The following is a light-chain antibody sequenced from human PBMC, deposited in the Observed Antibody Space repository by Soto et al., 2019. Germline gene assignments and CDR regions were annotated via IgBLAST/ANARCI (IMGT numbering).Light chain of an antibody. V-gene: IGLV1-47*01. J-gene: IGLJ1*01. CDR1: SSNIGSNY. CDR3: AAWDDSLSGQV. Sequence: LAQPPSASGTPGQRVTISCSGSSSNIGSNYVYWYQQLPGTAPKLLIYRNNQRPSGVPDRFSGSKSGTSASLAISGLRSEDEADYYCAAWDDSLSGQVFGTGTKVTVL. CDR2: RNN.